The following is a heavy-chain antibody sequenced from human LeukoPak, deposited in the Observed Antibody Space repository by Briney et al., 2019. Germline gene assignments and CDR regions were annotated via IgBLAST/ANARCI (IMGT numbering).Heavy chain of an antibody. J-gene: IGHJ4*02. CDR2: IYYSGST. D-gene: IGHD1-26*01. V-gene: IGHV4-59*08. Sequence: PSETLSLTCTVSGGSISSYYWSWIRQPPGKGLEWIGYIYYSGSTNYNPSLKSRVTISVDTSKNQFSLKLSSVTAADTAVYYCARHRSGRSFDYWGQGTLVTVSS. CDR3: ARHRSGRSFDY. CDR1: GGSISSYY.